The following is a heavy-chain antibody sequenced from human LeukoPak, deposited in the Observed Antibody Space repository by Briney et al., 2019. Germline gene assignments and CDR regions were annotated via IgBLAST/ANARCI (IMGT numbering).Heavy chain of an antibody. CDR1: GGSISSYY. J-gene: IGHJ6*03. CDR3: ARQPYYDILTGYYPYYYYYYMDV. Sequence: ASETLSLTCTVSGGSISSYYWSWIRQPPGKGLEWIGYIYYSGSTYYNPSLKSRVTISVDTSKNQFSLKLSSVTAADTAVYYCARQPYYDILTGYYPYYYYYYMDVWGKGTTVTVSS. D-gene: IGHD3-9*01. V-gene: IGHV4-59*04. CDR2: IYYSGST.